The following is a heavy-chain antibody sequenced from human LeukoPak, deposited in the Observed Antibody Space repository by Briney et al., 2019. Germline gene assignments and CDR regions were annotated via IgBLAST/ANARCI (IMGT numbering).Heavy chain of an antibody. CDR1: GGTFSSYA. CDR2: IIPILGIA. CDR3: AILGTIFGVVRNYFDY. Sequence: SVKVSCKASGGTFSSYAISWVRQAPGQGLEWMGRIIPILGIANYAQKFQGRVTITADKSTSTACMELSSLRSEDTAVYYCAILGTIFGVVRNYFDYWGQGTLVTVSS. J-gene: IGHJ4*02. V-gene: IGHV1-69*04. D-gene: IGHD3-3*01.